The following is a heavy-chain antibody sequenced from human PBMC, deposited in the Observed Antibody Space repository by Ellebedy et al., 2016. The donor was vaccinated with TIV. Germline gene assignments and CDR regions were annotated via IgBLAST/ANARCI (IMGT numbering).Heavy chain of an antibody. V-gene: IGHV3-7*01. J-gene: IGHJ5*02. CDR1: GFNFRSYW. Sequence: GESLKISCAASGFNFRSYWMTWVRQAPGKGLEWVAKIRQEGDEIYYVESVKGRFTISREKPKNSLFLQMNSLRVEDTAVYYCARRASYGDYAVQVNPWFDPWGQGTLVTVSS. D-gene: IGHD4-17*01. CDR3: ARRASYGDYAVQVNPWFDP. CDR2: IRQEGDEI.